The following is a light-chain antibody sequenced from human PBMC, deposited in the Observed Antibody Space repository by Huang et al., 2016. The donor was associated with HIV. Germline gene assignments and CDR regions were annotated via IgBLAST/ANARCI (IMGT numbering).Light chain of an antibody. Sequence: EIVMTQSPATLSVSPGERATLSCRASQSVSSGLAWYQQKPGQTPRRLMYGPSTRAAGIPARFSGSRSGTEFTLTISSLQSEDFAVYYCQQYNNWPLTFGQGSKLEIK. CDR3: QQYNNWPLT. J-gene: IGKJ2*01. V-gene: IGKV3-15*01. CDR1: QSVSSG. CDR2: GPS.